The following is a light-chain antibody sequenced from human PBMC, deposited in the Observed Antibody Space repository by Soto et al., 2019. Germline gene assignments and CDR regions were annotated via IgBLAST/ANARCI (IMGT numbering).Light chain of an antibody. CDR1: QGISTW. CDR3: QQYDRYPRT. Sequence: DIQMTQFPSSVSASVGDRVNITCRASQGISTWLAWYQQKPESAPKSLIYGASRLQSGVPPRFSGSGSETDFTLTISGLQPEDFATYYCQQYDRYPRTFGQGTKVEIK. CDR2: GAS. V-gene: IGKV1D-16*01. J-gene: IGKJ1*01.